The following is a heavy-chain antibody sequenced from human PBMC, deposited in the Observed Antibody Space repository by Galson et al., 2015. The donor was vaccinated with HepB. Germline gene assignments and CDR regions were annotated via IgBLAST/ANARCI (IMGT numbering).Heavy chain of an antibody. V-gene: IGHV3-21*01. J-gene: IGHJ2*01. D-gene: IGHD2-2*01. Sequence: SLRLSCAAPGFTFSSYSMNWVRQAPGKGLEWVSSISSSSSYIYYADSVKGRFTISRDNAKNSLYLQMNSLRAEDTAVYYCARDEGYCSSTSCYADWYFDLWGRGTLVTVSS. CDR1: GFTFSSYS. CDR2: ISSSSSYI. CDR3: ARDEGYCSSTSCYADWYFDL.